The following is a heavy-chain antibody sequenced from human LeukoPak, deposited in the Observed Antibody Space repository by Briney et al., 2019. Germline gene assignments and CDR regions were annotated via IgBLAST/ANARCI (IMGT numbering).Heavy chain of an antibody. Sequence: SETLSLTCNVTGGSISSSSFYWGWIRQTPGKGLEWIGSVYYNGRTYDNPSLKSRVTISVDTSKNQFSLKLSSVTAADTAVYYCARLGGERGGWQQLVLNPTPPYYFDYWGQGTLVTVSS. CDR2: VYYNGRT. CDR3: ARLGGERGGWQQLVLNPTPPYYFDY. CDR1: GGSISSSSFY. V-gene: IGHV4-39*07. J-gene: IGHJ4*02. D-gene: IGHD6-13*01.